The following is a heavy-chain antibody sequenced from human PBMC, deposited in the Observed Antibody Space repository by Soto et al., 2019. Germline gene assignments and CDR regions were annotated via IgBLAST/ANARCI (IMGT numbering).Heavy chain of an antibody. V-gene: IGHV3-30*18. J-gene: IGHJ4*02. CDR1: GLTFSSYG. Sequence: GGSLRLSCAASGLTFSSYGMHWVRQAPGKGLEWVAVISYDGSNKYYADSVKGRFTISRDNSKNTLYLQMNSLRAEDTAVYYCAKGHHDYIWGSYRYGFDYWGQGTLVTVSS. D-gene: IGHD3-16*02. CDR3: AKGHHDYIWGSYRYGFDY. CDR2: ISYDGSNK.